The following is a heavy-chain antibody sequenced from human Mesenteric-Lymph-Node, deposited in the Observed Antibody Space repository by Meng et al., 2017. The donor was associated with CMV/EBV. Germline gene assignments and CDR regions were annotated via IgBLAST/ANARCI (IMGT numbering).Heavy chain of an antibody. V-gene: IGHV6-1*01. CDR2: TYYRSKWYN. CDR1: GDSVSSNSAA. J-gene: IGHJ3*02. CDR3: ARDKCSSTSCLYGRDDAFDI. D-gene: IGHD2-2*01. Sequence: SETLSLTCAISGDSVSSNSAAWNWIRQSPSRGLEWLGRTYYRSKWYNDYAVSVKSRITINPDTSKNQFSLQLNSVTPEDTAVYYCARDKCSSTSCLYGRDDAFDIWGQGTMVTVSS.